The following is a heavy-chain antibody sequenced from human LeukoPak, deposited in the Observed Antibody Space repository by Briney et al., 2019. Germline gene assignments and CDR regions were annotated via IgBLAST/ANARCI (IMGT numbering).Heavy chain of an antibody. CDR1: GGSISSYY. D-gene: IGHD3-3*01. J-gene: IGHJ4*02. V-gene: IGHV4-59*08. CDR2: IYYSGST. Sequence: SETLSLTCTVSGGSISSYYWSWIRQPPGKGLEWIGYIYYSGSTNYNPSLKSRVTISVDTSKNQFPLKLSSVTAADTAVYYCARTNSYDFWSGYYFDYWGQGTLVTVSS. CDR3: ARTNSYDFWSGYYFDY.